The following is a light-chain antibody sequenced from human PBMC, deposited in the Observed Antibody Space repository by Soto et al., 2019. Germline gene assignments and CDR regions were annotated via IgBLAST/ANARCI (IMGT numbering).Light chain of an antibody. V-gene: IGKV1-8*01. CDR1: QGISSY. CDR3: QQYYSYPFP. CDR2: AAS. J-gene: IGKJ3*01. Sequence: AIRMTQSPSSFSASTGERVTITCRASQGISSYLAWYQQKPGTAPKLLIYAASTLQSGDPSRFSGSGSGTDFTLTISCLQSEDFATYYCQQYYSYPFPFGPGTKVDIK.